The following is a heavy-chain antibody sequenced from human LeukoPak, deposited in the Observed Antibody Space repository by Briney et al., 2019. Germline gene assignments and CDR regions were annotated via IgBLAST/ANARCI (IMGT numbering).Heavy chain of an antibody. Sequence: ASVKVSCQPAAYSFTDYFMRWVRHAPGQGLEWMGWINPNSGGTHYAQKFQGRVTMTRDTSISTAYTELSRLRSDDTAVYYCARDPGYSSPRGDYWGQGTLVTVSS. J-gene: IGHJ4*02. V-gene: IGHV1-2*02. CDR2: INPNSGGT. CDR1: AYSFTDYF. CDR3: ARDPGYSSPRGDY. D-gene: IGHD5-18*01.